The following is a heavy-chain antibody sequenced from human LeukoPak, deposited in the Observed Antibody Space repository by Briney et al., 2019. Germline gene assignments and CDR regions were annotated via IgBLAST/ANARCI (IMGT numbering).Heavy chain of an antibody. CDR3: ARRAAEWELLDH. Sequence: PGESLKISCKGSGYSFTSYWIGWVRQMPGKGLEWMGLVYPGDSDTRYSPSFQGQATISADESISTAYLQWSSLKASDTAMYYCARRAAEWELLDHWSQGTLVTVSS. V-gene: IGHV5-51*01. J-gene: IGHJ5*02. D-gene: IGHD1-26*01. CDR2: VYPGDSDT. CDR1: GYSFTSYW.